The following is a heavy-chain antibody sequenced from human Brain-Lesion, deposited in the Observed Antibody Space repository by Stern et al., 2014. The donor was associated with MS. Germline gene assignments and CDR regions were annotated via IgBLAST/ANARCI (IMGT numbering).Heavy chain of an antibody. CDR1: GFTFSDYW. D-gene: IGHD3-3*01. Sequence: QLVQSGGDLVQPGGSLRLSCVASGFTFSDYWLTWVRQAPGKGLQWVANINKDGSDKNYVDSVKGRFTISRDNAKNSLYLQMNSLRVDDTAVYYCARIDRGNYDFWSGYYDYWFDPWGQGTLVTVSS. V-gene: IGHV3-7*01. CDR3: ARIDRGNYDFWSGYYDYWFDP. CDR2: INKDGSDK. J-gene: IGHJ5*02.